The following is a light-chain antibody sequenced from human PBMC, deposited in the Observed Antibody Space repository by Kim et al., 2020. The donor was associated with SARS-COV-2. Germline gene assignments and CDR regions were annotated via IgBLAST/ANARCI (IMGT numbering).Light chain of an antibody. CDR2: DVS. CDR1: SGDVGGYNY. CDR3: CSYAGSYTWV. J-gene: IGLJ3*02. Sequence: GQSVTISCTGTSGDVGGYNYVSWYQQHPGKAPKLMIYDVSKRPSGVPDRFSGSKSGNTASLTISGLQAEDEADYYCCSYAGSYTWVFGGGTKVTVL. V-gene: IGLV2-11*01.